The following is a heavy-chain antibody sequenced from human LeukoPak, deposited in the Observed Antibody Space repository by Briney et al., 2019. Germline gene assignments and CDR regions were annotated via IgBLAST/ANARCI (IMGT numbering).Heavy chain of an antibody. V-gene: IGHV3-9*01. Sequence: SGRSLRLSCAASGFTFDDYAMHWVRQAPGKGLEWVSGISWNSGSIGYADSVKGRFTISRDNAKNSLYLQMNSLRAEDTALYYCAKLGYSSSSHYRGQGTLVTVSS. CDR1: GFTFDDYA. CDR3: AKLGYSSSSHY. J-gene: IGHJ4*02. D-gene: IGHD6-6*01. CDR2: ISWNSGSI.